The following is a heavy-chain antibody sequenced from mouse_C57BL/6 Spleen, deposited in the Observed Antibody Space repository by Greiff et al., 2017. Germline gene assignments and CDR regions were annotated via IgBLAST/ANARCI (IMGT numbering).Heavy chain of an antibody. CDR3: TRSRGNSAWFAY. CDR2: IDPETGGT. Sequence: QVQLKQSGAELVRPGASVTLSCKASGYTFTDYEMHWVKQTPVHGLEWIGAIDPETGGTAYNQKFKGKAILTADKSSITAYMELRSLTSEDSAVYYCTRSRGNSAWFAYWGQGTLVTVSA. J-gene: IGHJ3*01. CDR1: GYTFTDYE. V-gene: IGHV1-15*01. D-gene: IGHD2-1*01.